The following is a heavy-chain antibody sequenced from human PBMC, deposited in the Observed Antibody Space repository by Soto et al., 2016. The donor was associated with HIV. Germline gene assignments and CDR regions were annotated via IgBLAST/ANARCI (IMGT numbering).Heavy chain of an antibody. CDR2: IYYSGST. Sequence: QLQLQESGPGLVKPSETLSLTCTVSGGSISSSSYFWGWIRQPPGKGLEWIGSIYYSGSTYYNPSLKSRVTISVDTSKNQFSLKLSSVTAADTAVYYCARLPTTSGSGWYGRGYYFDYWGQGTLGHRLL. CDR1: GGSISSSSYF. J-gene: IGHJ4*02. CDR3: ARLPTTSGSGWYGRGYYFDY. D-gene: IGHD6-19*01. V-gene: IGHV4-39*01.